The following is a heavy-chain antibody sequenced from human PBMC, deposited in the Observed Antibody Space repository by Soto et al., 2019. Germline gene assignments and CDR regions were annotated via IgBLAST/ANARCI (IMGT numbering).Heavy chain of an antibody. CDR3: ARVAADIASWLDP. V-gene: IGHV4-59*01. CDR1: GDSISTYN. Sequence: QGQLQESGPGLVKPSETLSLTCTVSGDSISTYNWGWIRQPPWKGLEWIGCIYYSGVTNYNPSLKSRVTISVDTPKNQLSLKLNSVTAADMAVYYCARVAADIASWLDPWGQGTLVTVSS. J-gene: IGHJ5*02. D-gene: IGHD5-12*01. CDR2: IYYSGVT.